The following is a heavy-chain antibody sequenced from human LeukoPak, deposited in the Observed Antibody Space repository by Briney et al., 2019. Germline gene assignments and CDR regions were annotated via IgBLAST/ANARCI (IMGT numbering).Heavy chain of an antibody. J-gene: IGHJ4*02. CDR1: GFTFSSYA. Sequence: GRSLRLSCAASGFTFSSYAMNWVRQAPGKGLEWVAIISYDGTNKDYADSVKGRFTISRDNSRNTLYLQMNSLRAEDTAVYHCARDPLYTNSPPRYFDYWGQGTLVTVSS. CDR2: ISYDGTNK. D-gene: IGHD2-2*02. V-gene: IGHV3-30-3*01. CDR3: ARDPLYTNSPPRYFDY.